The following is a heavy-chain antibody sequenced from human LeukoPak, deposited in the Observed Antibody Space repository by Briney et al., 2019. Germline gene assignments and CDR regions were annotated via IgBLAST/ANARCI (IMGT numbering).Heavy chain of an antibody. D-gene: IGHD5-24*01. CDR3: ARRGDGYRRRGFDI. CDR1: GASVSSGSYY. Sequence: KTSETLSLTCTVSGASVSSGSYYWSWIRQPPGKGLEWIGYIYYSGSTNYNPSLKSRVTISVDTSKNQFSLKLSSVTAADTAVYYCARRGDGYRRRGFDIWGQGTMVTVSS. J-gene: IGHJ3*02. CDR2: IYYSGST. V-gene: IGHV4-61*01.